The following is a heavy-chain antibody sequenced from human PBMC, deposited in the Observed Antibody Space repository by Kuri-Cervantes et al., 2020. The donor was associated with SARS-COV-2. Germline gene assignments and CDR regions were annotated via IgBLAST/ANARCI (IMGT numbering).Heavy chain of an antibody. CDR3: AREGYGSGSFLGY. D-gene: IGHD3-10*01. Sequence: ASVKVSCKASRYTSFGITWVRQAPGQGLEWMGWISAYNDNTRYAQKFQGRVTMTTDTSTSTSYMELSSLRSEDTAVYYCAREGYGSGSFLGYWGQGTLVTVSS. J-gene: IGHJ4*02. CDR2: ISAYNDNT. V-gene: IGHV1-18*01. CDR1: RYTSFG.